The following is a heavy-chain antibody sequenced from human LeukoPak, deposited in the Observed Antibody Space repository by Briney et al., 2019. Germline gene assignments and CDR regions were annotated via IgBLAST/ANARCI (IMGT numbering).Heavy chain of an antibody. V-gene: IGHV4-59*01. CDR2: IYYSGST. Sequence: SETLSLTCTVSGGSISSYYWSWIRQPPGKGLEWIGYIYYSGSTNYNPSLKSRVTISVDTSKNQFSLKLSSVTAADTAVYYCARRVVATILFDLWGQGTLVTVSS. CDR1: GGSISSYY. CDR3: ARRVVATILFDL. D-gene: IGHD5-12*01. J-gene: IGHJ5*02.